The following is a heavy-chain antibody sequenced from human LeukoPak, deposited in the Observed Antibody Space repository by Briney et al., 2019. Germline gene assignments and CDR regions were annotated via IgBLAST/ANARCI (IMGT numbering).Heavy chain of an antibody. J-gene: IGHJ4*02. D-gene: IGHD6-19*01. CDR3: ARDGLIIAVAGTFDY. CDR1: GFTFSSYW. Sequence: PGGSLRLSCAASGFTFSSYWMHWVRQAPGKGLVWVSRINSDGSSTSYADSVKGRFTISRDNAKNTLYLQMNSLRAEDTAVYYCARDGLIIAVAGTFDYWGQGTLVTVSS. V-gene: IGHV3-74*01. CDR2: INSDGSST.